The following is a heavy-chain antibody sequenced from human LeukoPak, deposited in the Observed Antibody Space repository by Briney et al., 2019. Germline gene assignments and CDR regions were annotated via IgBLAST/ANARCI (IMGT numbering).Heavy chain of an antibody. CDR3: ARVLLWFGDFGY. Sequence: PSETLSLTCTVSGGSISSGDYYWSWIRQPPGKGLEWIGYIYYSGSTYYNPSLKSRVTISVDTSKNQFSLKLSSVTAADTAVYYCARVLLWFGDFGYWGQGTLVTVSS. D-gene: IGHD3-10*01. CDR1: GGSISSGDYY. J-gene: IGHJ4*02. V-gene: IGHV4-30-4*08. CDR2: IYYSGST.